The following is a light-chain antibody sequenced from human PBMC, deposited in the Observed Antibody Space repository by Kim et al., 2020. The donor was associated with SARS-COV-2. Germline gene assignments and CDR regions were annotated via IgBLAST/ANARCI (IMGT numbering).Light chain of an antibody. CDR3: QTWGTGIRV. Sequence: SVKLTCTLSSGHSSYAIAGHQQQPEKGPRYLMKLNSDGSHSKGDGIPDRFSGSSYGAERYLTISSLQSEDEADYYCQTWGTGIRVFGGGTQLTVL. CDR1: SGHSSYA. V-gene: IGLV4-69*01. CDR2: LNSDGSH. J-gene: IGLJ3*02.